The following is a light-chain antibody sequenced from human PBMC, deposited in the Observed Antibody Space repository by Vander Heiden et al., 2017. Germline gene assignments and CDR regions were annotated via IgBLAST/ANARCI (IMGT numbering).Light chain of an antibody. V-gene: IGKV1-39*01. CDR2: AAS. CDR1: QSISSY. Sequence: DIQMTQSPSSLSASVGDRVTITCRASQSISSYLNWYQQKPGKAPKLLIYAASRLQSGVPSRFSGSGSGTDFTLTISSLQPEDFATYYCQQSYSTHTFGQGTKVEIK. J-gene: IGKJ1*01. CDR3: QQSYSTHT.